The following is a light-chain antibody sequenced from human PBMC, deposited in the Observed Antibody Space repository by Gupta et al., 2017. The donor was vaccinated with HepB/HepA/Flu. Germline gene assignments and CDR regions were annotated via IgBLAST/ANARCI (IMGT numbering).Light chain of an antibody. Sequence: QAGLTQTPSVSKCLSQTATLTCTGNSNNVGNQGAAWLQQHQGHPPKSLSYKKNNRPSGISDRFSSSRSGNNASPLIIGVQPEEEADDYCSAWDSSLSAQVFGGGTKLTVL. J-gene: IGLJ2*01. V-gene: IGLV10-54*04. CDR2: KKN. CDR1: SNNVGNQG. CDR3: SAWDSSLSAQV.